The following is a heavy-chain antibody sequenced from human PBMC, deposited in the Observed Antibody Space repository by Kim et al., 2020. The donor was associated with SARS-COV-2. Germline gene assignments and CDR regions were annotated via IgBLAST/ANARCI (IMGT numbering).Heavy chain of an antibody. CDR2: ISGNSGSI. CDR1: GFTFRSYA. J-gene: IGHJ4*02. Sequence: GGSLRLSCAASGFTFRSYAMSWVRQAPGKGVEWVSIISGNSGSIYYADSVKGRFTISRDNSKNTLYLQLNSLRAEDTAVYYCAIGVAIFGVPFDHWGQGT. CDR3: AIGVAIFGVPFDH. D-gene: IGHD3-3*01. V-gene: IGHV3-23*01.